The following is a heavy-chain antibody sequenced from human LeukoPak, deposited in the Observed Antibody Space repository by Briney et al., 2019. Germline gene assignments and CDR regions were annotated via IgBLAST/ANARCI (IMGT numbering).Heavy chain of an antibody. V-gene: IGHV1-69*13. Sequence: SVKVSCKASGGTFSSYAISWVRQAPGQGLEWMGGIIPIFGTANYAQKFQGRVTITADESTSTDYLELSSLRSEDTAVYYCARDNSVRDEAWWFNPWGQGTLVTVSS. J-gene: IGHJ5*02. D-gene: IGHD5-24*01. CDR1: GGTFSSYA. CDR3: ARDNSVRDEAWWFNP. CDR2: IIPIFGTA.